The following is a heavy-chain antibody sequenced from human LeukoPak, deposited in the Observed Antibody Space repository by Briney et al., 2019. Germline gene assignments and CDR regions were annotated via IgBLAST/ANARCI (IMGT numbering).Heavy chain of an antibody. Sequence: ASVTVSCTASGYTFAIYGISWVRQAPGQGLEWMGWISAYNGNTNYAQKLQGRVTMTTDTSTSTAYMELRSLRSDDTAVYYCARAPIGIYDSSGYYSLWGQGTLVTVSS. J-gene: IGHJ4*02. CDR3: ARAPIGIYDSSGYYSL. CDR2: ISAYNGNT. D-gene: IGHD3-22*01. V-gene: IGHV1-18*01. CDR1: GYTFAIYG.